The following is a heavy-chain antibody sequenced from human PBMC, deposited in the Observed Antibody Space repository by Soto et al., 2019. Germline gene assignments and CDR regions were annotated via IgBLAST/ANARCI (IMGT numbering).Heavy chain of an antibody. CDR3: ESLGAYYHPLDP. D-gene: IGHD3-22*01. CDR2: IYYSGTT. V-gene: IGHV4-59*01. CDR1: GGSISSYY. Sequence: SETLSLTCTVSGGSISSYYWSWIRQPPGKGLEWIGYIYYSGTTNYNPSLQSRVTISLDTSHTQLSPTLTPLTAAATAVNYCESLGAYYHPLDPWGLGTLVT. J-gene: IGHJ5*02.